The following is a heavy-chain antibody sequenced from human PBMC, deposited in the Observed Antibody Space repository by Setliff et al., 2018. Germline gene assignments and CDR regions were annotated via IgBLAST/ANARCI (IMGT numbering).Heavy chain of an antibody. CDR2: INPNSGGT. D-gene: IGHD3-22*01. CDR3: ARDRDSSGYPYYFDY. J-gene: IGHJ4*02. Sequence: ASVKVSCKASGYTFTGYYMHWVRQAPGQGLEWMGWINPNSGGTNYAQKFQGWVAMTRDTSISTAYMELSRLRSDDTAVYYCARDRDSSGYPYYFDYWGQGTLVTVSS. V-gene: IGHV1-2*04. CDR1: GYTFTGYY.